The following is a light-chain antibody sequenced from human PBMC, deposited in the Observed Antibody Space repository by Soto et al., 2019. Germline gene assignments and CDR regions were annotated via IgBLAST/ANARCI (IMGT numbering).Light chain of an antibody. J-gene: IGLJ1*01. Sequence: QAVVTQPPSVSGAPGQRVTISCTGGRSNIGAGYDVHWYQLLPGTAPKLLIYDSDNRPSGVPDRFSGSKSGTSASLTISGLQAEDEADYYCQSYDSTLSDSKVFGTGTKLTVL. CDR3: QSYDSTLSDSKV. CDR2: DSD. CDR1: RSNIGAGYD. V-gene: IGLV1-40*01.